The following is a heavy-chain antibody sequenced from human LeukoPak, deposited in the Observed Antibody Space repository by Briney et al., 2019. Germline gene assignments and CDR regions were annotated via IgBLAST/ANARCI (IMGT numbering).Heavy chain of an antibody. CDR1: GYTFTTYT. D-gene: IGHD5-12*01. Sequence: GASVKVSCKASGYTFTTYTIHWVRQAPGQRLEWMGWINAGNDNTKYSQKFQDRVTITRDTSASTAYMELSSLRSGDTAVYYCASSRGYDVGGYFDYWGQGTLVTVSS. V-gene: IGHV1-3*01. CDR3: ASSRGYDVGGYFDY. CDR2: INAGNDNT. J-gene: IGHJ4*02.